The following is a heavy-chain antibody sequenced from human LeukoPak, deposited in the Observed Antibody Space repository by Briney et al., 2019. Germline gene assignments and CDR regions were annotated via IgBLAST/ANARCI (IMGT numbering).Heavy chain of an antibody. CDR2: IYYSGST. CDR1: GGSISSSSYY. V-gene: IGHV4-39*07. CDR3: ARLRRIAAAGTRGPFQH. D-gene: IGHD6-13*01. J-gene: IGHJ1*01. Sequence: SETLSLTCTVSGGSISSSSYYWGWIRQPPGKGLEWIGSIYYSGSTYYNPSLKSRVTISVDTSKNQFSLKLSSVTAADTAVYYCARLRRIAAAGTRGPFQHWGQGTLVTVSS.